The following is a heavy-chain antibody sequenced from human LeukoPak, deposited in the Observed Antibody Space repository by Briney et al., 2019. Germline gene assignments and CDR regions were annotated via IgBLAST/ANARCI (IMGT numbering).Heavy chain of an antibody. J-gene: IGHJ4*02. CDR1: GFTLSNYA. CDR2: ISGSGGST. Sequence: GGSLRLSCAASGFTLSNYAMSWVRQAPGKGLEWVSAISGSGGSTYYADSVKGRFTISRDNSKNTLYLQMNSLRAEDTAVYYCAKEPSSPYYYDSSGYQAYWGQGTLVTVSS. D-gene: IGHD3-22*01. CDR3: AKEPSSPYYYDSSGYQAY. V-gene: IGHV3-23*01.